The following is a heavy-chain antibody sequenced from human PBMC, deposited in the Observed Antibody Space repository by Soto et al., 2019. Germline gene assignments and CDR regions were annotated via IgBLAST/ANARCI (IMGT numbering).Heavy chain of an antibody. CDR1: GGSFSGYY. CDR3: ARGYNWNYGWFDP. J-gene: IGHJ5*02. Sequence: SETLSLTCAVYGGSFSGYYWSWIRQPPGKGLEWIGEINHSGSTNYNPSLKSRVTISVDTSKNQFSLKLSSVTAADTAVYYCARGYNWNYGWFDPWGQGTLVTVSS. V-gene: IGHV4-34*01. D-gene: IGHD1-7*01. CDR2: INHSGST.